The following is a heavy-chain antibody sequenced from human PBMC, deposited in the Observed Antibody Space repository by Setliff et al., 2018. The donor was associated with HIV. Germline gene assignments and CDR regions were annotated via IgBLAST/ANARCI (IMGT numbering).Heavy chain of an antibody. CDR1: GGSISSSGYY. D-gene: IGHD3-9*01. J-gene: IGHJ3*02. Sequence: SETLSLTCTVSGGSISSSGYYWGWIRQPPGKGLEWIGSIYYSGSTYYNPSLASRITISIDTSKNEFSLNMTSVTAADTAVYYCARAPLKYYDILTGFHDAFDIWGQGTMVT. CDR3: ARAPLKYYDILTGFHDAFDI. CDR2: IYYSGST. V-gene: IGHV4-39*07.